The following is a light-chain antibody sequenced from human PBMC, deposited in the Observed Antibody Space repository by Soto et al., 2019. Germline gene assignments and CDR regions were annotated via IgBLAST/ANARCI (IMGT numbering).Light chain of an antibody. J-gene: IGKJ1*01. CDR2: DAS. CDR3: QQYNSYPWT. V-gene: IGKV1-5*01. Sequence: WPATRSGCIGDNVTSTGRASQSISSWLAWYQQKPGKAPKLLIYDASSLESGVPSRFSGSGSRTEFTLTISSLQPDDFATYYCQQYNSYPWTFGQGTKV. CDR1: QSISSW.